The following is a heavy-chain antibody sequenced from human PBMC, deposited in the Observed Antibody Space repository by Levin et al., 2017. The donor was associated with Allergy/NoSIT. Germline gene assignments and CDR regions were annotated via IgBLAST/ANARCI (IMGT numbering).Heavy chain of an antibody. J-gene: IGHJ4*02. CDR3: ARGGPPNYDYNWGSYRDGYFDY. D-gene: IGHD3-16*02. Sequence: GESLKISGTGSGFTFGDYAMSWVRQAPGKGLEWVGFIRNKAHGGTTEYAASVKGRLTISRDDSKSIAYLQMNSLKTEDTAVYFCARGGPPNYDYNWGSYRDGYFDYWGQGTLVTVSS. CDR2: IRNKAHGGTT. V-gene: IGHV3-49*04. CDR1: GFTFGDYA.